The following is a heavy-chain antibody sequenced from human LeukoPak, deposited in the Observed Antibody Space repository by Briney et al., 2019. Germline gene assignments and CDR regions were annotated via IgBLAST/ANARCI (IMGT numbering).Heavy chain of an antibody. CDR2: IYYSGST. Sequence: SETLSLTCTVSVGSISNYYWSGIRQPPGKGLEWIGYIYYSGSTNYNPSLKSRVTMSVDTSSNQFSLKLNSVTAADTAVYYCARRAYGSGSFNRYHFDYWGQGTLVAVSS. V-gene: IGHV4-59*08. CDR1: VGSISNYY. D-gene: IGHD3-10*01. CDR3: ARRAYGSGSFNRYHFDY. J-gene: IGHJ4*02.